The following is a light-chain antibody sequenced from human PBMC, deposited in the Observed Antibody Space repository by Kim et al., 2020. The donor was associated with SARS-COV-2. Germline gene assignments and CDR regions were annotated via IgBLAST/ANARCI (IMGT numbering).Light chain of an antibody. CDR3: QQRTNWPLT. CDR2: DAS. Sequence: SPGESSPLSCRARQGFGSHLAWYQQKPGQGPSLLIYDASNRATGIPARFSGSGSGTDFTLTISSLEPEDFAVYYCQQRTNWPLTFGGGTKVEIK. J-gene: IGKJ4*01. V-gene: IGKV3-11*01. CDR1: QGFGSH.